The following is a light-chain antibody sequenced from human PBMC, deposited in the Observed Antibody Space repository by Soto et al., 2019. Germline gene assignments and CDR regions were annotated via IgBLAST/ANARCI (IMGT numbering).Light chain of an antibody. CDR3: QQSYSNPIT. V-gene: IGKV1-39*01. CDR1: QSTRSY. Sequence: DIQMTHSPSSRSASVGDSVTITCLASQSTRSYLNWYQQKPGKAPKLLIYATSGLQSGVPSRFSGSGSGTDFTLTISSLQPEDFATYYCQQSYSNPITFGQGTRPENK. CDR2: ATS. J-gene: IGKJ5*01.